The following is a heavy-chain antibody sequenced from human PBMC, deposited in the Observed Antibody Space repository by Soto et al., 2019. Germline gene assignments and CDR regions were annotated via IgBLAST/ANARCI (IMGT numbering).Heavy chain of an antibody. J-gene: IGHJ4*02. Sequence: PXETLTLTCSIYSGSLSGYYWSWIRQPPGKGLEWIGEISQSGNTNYSPSLKSRVSISIDTSKTQFSLNLASVSAADTAVYYCARAPKVSGSSQTRPDFWGQGTLVTVSS. D-gene: IGHD6-6*01. CDR3: ARAPKVSGSSQTRPDF. CDR2: ISQSGNT. V-gene: IGHV4-34*01. CDR1: SGSLSGYY.